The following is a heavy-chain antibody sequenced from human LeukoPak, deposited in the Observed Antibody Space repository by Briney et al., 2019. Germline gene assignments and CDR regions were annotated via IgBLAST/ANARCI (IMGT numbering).Heavy chain of an antibody. CDR1: GGSIHDYY. CDR2: VQINENN. Sequence: SETLSLTCSVFGGSIHDYYWTWIRRSPGKGLEWIGRVQINENNNYNPSLRSRLTLSLDTSKNQFSLNLTSVTAADTAIYYCARESVAAGTRWFDYWGQGTVVTVSS. V-gene: IGHV4-4*07. J-gene: IGHJ4*02. CDR3: ARESVAAGTRWFDY. D-gene: IGHD6-13*01.